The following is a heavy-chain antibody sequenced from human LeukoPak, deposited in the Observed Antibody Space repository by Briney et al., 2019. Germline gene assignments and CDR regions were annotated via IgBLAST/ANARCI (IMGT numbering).Heavy chain of an antibody. J-gene: IGHJ5*02. D-gene: IGHD3-10*01. CDR1: GGSISSCY. CDR3: ARDGTLGYYGSGSYYINWFDP. CDR2: IYNSAST. V-gene: IGHV4-4*07. Sequence: SETLSLTCTVSGGSISSCYWSWIRQPAGKGLEWIGRIYNSASTNYNPSLKSRVTMSLDTSKNQFYLKLSPVTAADTAVYYCARDGTLGYYGSGSYYINWFDPWGQGTLVTVSS.